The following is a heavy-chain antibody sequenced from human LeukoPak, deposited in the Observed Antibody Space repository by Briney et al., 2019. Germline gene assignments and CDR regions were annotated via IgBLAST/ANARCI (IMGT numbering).Heavy chain of an antibody. J-gene: IGHJ5*02. CDR1: GGSISSYY. Sequence: SETLSLTCTVSGGSISSYYWSWIRQPPGKGLEWIGYIYYSGSTNYNPSLKGRVTISVDTSKNQFSLKLSSVTAADTAVYYCARAPYYGDSSNWFDPWGQGTLVTVSS. V-gene: IGHV4-59*01. CDR3: ARAPYYGDSSNWFDP. CDR2: IYYSGST. D-gene: IGHD4-17*01.